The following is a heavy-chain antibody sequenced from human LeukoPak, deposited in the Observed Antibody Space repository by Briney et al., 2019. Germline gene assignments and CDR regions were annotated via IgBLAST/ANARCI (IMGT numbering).Heavy chain of an antibody. CDR2: MSSGSTYI. CDR3: ASDRPTGASRVFVIQ. CDR1: GFNFNSYD. V-gene: IGHV3-21*06. J-gene: IGHJ4*02. Sequence: GGSLRLSCAVSGFNFNSYDMTWVRQAPGKGLEWISSMSSGSTYIYYADSVRGRFTISRDNTKNSLYLLMNDLRVEDTALYYWASDRPTGASRVFVIQWGQGTPVTVSS. D-gene: IGHD5-18*01.